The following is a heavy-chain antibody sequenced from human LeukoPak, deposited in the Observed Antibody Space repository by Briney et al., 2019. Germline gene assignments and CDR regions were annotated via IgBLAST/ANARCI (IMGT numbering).Heavy chain of an antibody. J-gene: IGHJ3*02. CDR2: IRRSSSYT. D-gene: IGHD3-10*01. CDR3: ARVWFGELFVGGSRAFDI. CDR1: GFTFSSYE. Sequence: PGGSLRLSCAASGFTFSSYEMNWVRQAPGKGLEWVSYIRRSSSYTNYADSVKGRFTISRDNAKNSLYLQINSLRAEDTAVYYCARVWFGELFVGGSRAFDIWGQGTMVTLSS. V-gene: IGHV3-21*05.